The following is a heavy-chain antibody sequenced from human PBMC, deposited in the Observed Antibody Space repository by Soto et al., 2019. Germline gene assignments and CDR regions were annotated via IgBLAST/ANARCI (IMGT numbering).Heavy chain of an antibody. V-gene: IGHV3-30-3*01. D-gene: IGHD1-26*01. CDR2: ISYDGSNK. Sequence: GGSLRLSCAASGFTFSSYAMHWVRQAPGKGLEWVAVISYDGSNKYYADSVKGRFTISRDNSKNTLYLQMNSLRAEDTAVYYCARDLDSGSYLADYWGQGTLVTVSS. J-gene: IGHJ4*02. CDR3: ARDLDSGSYLADY. CDR1: GFTFSSYA.